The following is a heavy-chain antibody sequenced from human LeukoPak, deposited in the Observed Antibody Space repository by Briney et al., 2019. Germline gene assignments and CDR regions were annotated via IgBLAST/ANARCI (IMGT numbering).Heavy chain of an antibody. CDR2: ISSSSSTI. CDR3: ARDSLWFGDY. V-gene: IGHV3-48*01. Sequence: PGGSLRLSCAASGFTFSSYSMNWVRQAPGKGLEWVSYISSSSSTIYYAASVKGRFTISRDDAKNSLYLQMNSLRAEDTAVYYCARDSLWFGDYWGQGTLVTVSS. CDR1: GFTFSSYS. D-gene: IGHD3-10*01. J-gene: IGHJ4*02.